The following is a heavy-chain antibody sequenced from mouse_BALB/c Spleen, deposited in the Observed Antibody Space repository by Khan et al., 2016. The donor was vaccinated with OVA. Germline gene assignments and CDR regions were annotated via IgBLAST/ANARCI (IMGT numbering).Heavy chain of an antibody. J-gene: IGHJ2*01. CDR3: ARGLRYFDY. CDR1: GYSITSAYA. CDR2: ITYSGST. V-gene: IGHV3-2*02. Sequence: EVQLQESGPGLVKPSQSLSLTCTVTGYSITSAYAWNWIRQFPGDKLEWMGYITYSGSTNNNPSLKSRISITRDTSKNQFFLQLNSVTTEDTATYYCARGLRYFDYWGQGTTLTVSS. D-gene: IGHD3-1*01.